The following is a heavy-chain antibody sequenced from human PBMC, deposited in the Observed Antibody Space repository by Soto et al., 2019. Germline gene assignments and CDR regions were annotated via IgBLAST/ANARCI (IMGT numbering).Heavy chain of an antibody. Sequence: TETLSLTCAISGGFISSTNWLTWVRQPPGKGLEWIGEIYHSGRPTYSPSLRGRATISVDKSNNLFSLRLRSVTAADTAVYYCATLPPRIVLAFLPIRSWCQGILVTDSS. J-gene: IGHJ5*02. CDR2: IYHSGRP. CDR3: ATLPPRIVLAFLPIRS. V-gene: IGHV4-4*02. D-gene: IGHD2-21*01. CDR1: GGFISSTNW.